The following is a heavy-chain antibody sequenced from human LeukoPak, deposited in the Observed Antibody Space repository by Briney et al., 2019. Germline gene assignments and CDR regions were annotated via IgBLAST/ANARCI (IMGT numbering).Heavy chain of an antibody. CDR2: INPSGGST. CDR3: ARGGGSSSWFFWFDP. J-gene: IGHJ5*02. D-gene: IGHD6-13*01. Sequence: RASVKVSCKVSGYTLTELSMHWVRQAPGQGLEWMGIINPSGGSTSYAQKFQGRVTMTRDTSTSTVYMELSSLRSEDTAVYYCARGGGSSSWFFWFDPWGQGTLVTVSS. V-gene: IGHV1-46*01. CDR1: GYTLTELS.